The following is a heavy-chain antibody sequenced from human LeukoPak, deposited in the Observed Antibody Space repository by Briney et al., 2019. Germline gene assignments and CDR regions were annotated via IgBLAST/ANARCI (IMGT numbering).Heavy chain of an antibody. J-gene: IGHJ4*02. CDR1: GYTFTGYY. CDR2: INPYNDYR. V-gene: IGHV1-2*02. Sequence: GASVKVSCKASGYTFTGYYMHWVRQAPGQGLERLAWINPYNDYRSSAKKVQGRITMITDMSTNTVFLELSNLTSDDTAVYYCARDRLPLSGSYYVPDYWGQGTQITVSS. D-gene: IGHD1-26*01. CDR3: ARDRLPLSGSYYVPDY.